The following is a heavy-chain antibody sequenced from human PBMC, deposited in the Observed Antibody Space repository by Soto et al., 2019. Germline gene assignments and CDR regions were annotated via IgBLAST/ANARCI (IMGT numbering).Heavy chain of an antibody. D-gene: IGHD3-10*01. J-gene: IGHJ6*02. CDR2: IIPILGIA. Sequence: ASVKVSCKASGGTFSSYTISWVRQAPGQGLEWMGRIIPILGIANYAQKFQGRVTITADKSTSTAYMELSSLRSEDTAVYYCARDQIEGSGSYYYYYGMDVWGQGTTVTVSS. V-gene: IGHV1-69*04. CDR1: GGTFSSYT. CDR3: ARDQIEGSGSYYYYYGMDV.